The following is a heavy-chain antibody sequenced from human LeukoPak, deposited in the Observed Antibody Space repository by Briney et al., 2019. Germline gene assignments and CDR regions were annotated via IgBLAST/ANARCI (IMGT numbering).Heavy chain of an antibody. V-gene: IGHV3-48*04. D-gene: IGHD5-18*01. CDR3: ARDWYSYGQTYGMDV. Sequence: TGGSLRLSCAAFGFTFSTYSMNWVRQAPGKGLEWVSYISSSGSTIYYADSVKGRFTISRDNAKNSLYLQMNSLRAEDTAVYYCARDWYSYGQTYGMDVWGQGTTVTVSS. CDR1: GFTFSTYS. J-gene: IGHJ6*02. CDR2: ISSSGSTI.